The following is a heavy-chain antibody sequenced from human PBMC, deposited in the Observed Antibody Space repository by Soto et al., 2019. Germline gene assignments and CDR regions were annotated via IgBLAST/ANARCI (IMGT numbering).Heavy chain of an antibody. V-gene: IGHV4-34*01. CDR3: ARTRQIVVVVAATLGWFDP. CDR1: GGSFSGYY. CDR2: INHSGST. D-gene: IGHD2-15*01. Sequence: PSETLSLTCAVYGGSFSGYYWSWIRQPPGKGLEWIGEINHSGSTNYNPSLKSRVTISVDTSKNQFSLKLSSVTAADTAVYYCARTRQIVVVVAATLGWFDPWGQGTLVTGSS. J-gene: IGHJ5*02.